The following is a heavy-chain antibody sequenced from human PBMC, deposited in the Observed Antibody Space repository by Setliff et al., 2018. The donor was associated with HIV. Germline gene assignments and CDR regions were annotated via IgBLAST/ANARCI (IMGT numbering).Heavy chain of an antibody. CDR3: ARHGHFYDSSSSDAFDI. J-gene: IGHJ3*02. CDR1: GGSISTYY. V-gene: IGHV4-59*08. D-gene: IGHD3-22*01. Sequence: SETLSLTCNVSGGSISTYYWSRIRQPPGKGLEWLGYVSYSGSTNFNPSLESRLAMPVDMSKNHFSLKLRSVTAADTAVYYCARHGHFYDSSSSDAFDIWGHGTMVTVSS. CDR2: VSYSGST.